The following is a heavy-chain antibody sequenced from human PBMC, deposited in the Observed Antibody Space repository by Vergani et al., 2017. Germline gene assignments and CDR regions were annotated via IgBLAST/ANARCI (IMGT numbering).Heavy chain of an antibody. CDR2: ISSSSSYI. Sequence: VQLVQSGAEVKKPGSSVKVSCKASGGTFSSYSMNWVRQAPGKGLEWVSSISSSSSYIYYADSVKGRFTISRDNAKNSLYLQMNSLRAEDTAVYYCAKEGALAVAGPGGDFDYWGQGTLVTVSS. V-gene: IGHV3-21*04. J-gene: IGHJ4*02. CDR1: GGTFSSYS. D-gene: IGHD6-19*01. CDR3: AKEGALAVAGPGGDFDY.